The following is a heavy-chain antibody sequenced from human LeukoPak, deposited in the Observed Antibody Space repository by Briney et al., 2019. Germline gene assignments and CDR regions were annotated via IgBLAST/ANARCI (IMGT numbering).Heavy chain of an antibody. Sequence: ASVKVSCKASGYTFTGYYMHWVRPAPGQGLEWMGWINPNSGNTGYAQKFQGRVTMTRNTSISTAYMELSSLRSEDTAVYYCASTYSSSWYLPYYYYGMDVWGQGTTVTVSS. D-gene: IGHD6-13*01. J-gene: IGHJ6*02. V-gene: IGHV1-8*02. CDR2: INPNSGNT. CDR3: ASTYSSSWYLPYYYYGMDV. CDR1: GYTFTGYY.